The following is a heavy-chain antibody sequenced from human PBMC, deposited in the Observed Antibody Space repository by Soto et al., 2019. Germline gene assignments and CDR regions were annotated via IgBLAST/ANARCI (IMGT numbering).Heavy chain of an antibody. V-gene: IGHV1-69*08. CDR2: IIPILGIA. CDR1: GGTFSSYT. D-gene: IGHD2-2*01. CDR3: ARDACSSTSCLPFDP. J-gene: IGHJ5*02. Sequence: QVQLVQSGAEVKKPGSSVKVSCKASGGTFSSYTISWVRQAPGQGLEWMGRIIPILGIANYAQKFQGRVKITADKSTSTAYMELSSLRSEDTAVYYCARDACSSTSCLPFDPWGQGTLVTVSS.